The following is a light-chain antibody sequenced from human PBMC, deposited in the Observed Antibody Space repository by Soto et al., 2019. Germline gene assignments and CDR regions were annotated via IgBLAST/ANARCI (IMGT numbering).Light chain of an antibody. J-gene: IGKJ1*01. CDR1: QSVSTN. Sequence: ETVMTQSPATLSVSPGERATLSCRASQSVSTNLAWYQQKPGQTPRLLIYDASIRATSGPANFSGSGSGTEFTLTIGSLQSEDFAVYYCQQYSSSPQTFGQGTKVDIK. V-gene: IGKV3-15*01. CDR3: QQYSSSPQT. CDR2: DAS.